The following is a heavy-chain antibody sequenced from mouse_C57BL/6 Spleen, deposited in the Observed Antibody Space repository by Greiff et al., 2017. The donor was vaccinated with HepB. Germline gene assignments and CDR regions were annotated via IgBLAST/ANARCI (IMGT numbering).Heavy chain of an antibody. CDR3: ARGGDY. CDR1: GFNIKNTY. V-gene: IGHV14-3*01. J-gene: IGHJ2*01. CDR2: IDPANGNT. Sequence: VQLQQSVAELVRPGASVKLSCTASGFNIKNTYMPWVKQRPEQGLEWIGRIDPANGNTKYAPKFQGKATITADTSSNTAYLQLSSLTSEDTAIYYCARGGDYWGQGTTLTVSS.